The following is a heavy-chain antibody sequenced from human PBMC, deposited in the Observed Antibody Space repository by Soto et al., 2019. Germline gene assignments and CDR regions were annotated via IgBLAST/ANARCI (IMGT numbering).Heavy chain of an antibody. D-gene: IGHD2-2*01. CDR2: IYYSGST. Sequence: SETLSLTCTVSGGSISTYYWNWIRQSPGNELEWIGYIYYSGSTNYNPSLKSRVTMSVDTSKNKFSLKLSSVTAADTAAYYCGGYSGIIDTSDYFDYWGQGTPVTVSS. V-gene: IGHV4-59*01. J-gene: IGHJ4*02. CDR1: GGSISTYY. CDR3: GGYSGIIDTSDYFDY.